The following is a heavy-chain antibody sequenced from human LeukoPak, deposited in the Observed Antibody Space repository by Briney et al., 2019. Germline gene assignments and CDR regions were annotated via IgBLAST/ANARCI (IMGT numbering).Heavy chain of an antibody. Sequence: PGRSLRLSRAASGFTLSSYGMHWVRQAPGRGLEGVAVIWYEGSNKYYADSVKGRFTISRDNSKNTLYLQMNSLRAEDTAVYYCARGKSSTSCPGDYWGQGTLVTVSS. D-gene: IGHD2-2*01. J-gene: IGHJ4*02. V-gene: IGHV3-33*01. CDR3: ARGKSSTSCPGDY. CDR2: IWYEGSNK. CDR1: GFTLSSYG.